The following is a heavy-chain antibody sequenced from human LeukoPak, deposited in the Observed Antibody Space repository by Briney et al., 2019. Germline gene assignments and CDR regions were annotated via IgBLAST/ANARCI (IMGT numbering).Heavy chain of an antibody. CDR3: ARISVFGVVHYYFDY. Sequence: PGGSPRLSCAASGFTFDDYGMSWVRQAPGKGLEWVSGINWNGGSTGYADSVKGRFTISRDNAKNSLYLQMNSLRAEDTALYYCARISVFGVVHYYFDYWGQGTLVTVSS. J-gene: IGHJ4*02. CDR1: GFTFDDYG. V-gene: IGHV3-20*04. CDR2: INWNGGST. D-gene: IGHD3-3*01.